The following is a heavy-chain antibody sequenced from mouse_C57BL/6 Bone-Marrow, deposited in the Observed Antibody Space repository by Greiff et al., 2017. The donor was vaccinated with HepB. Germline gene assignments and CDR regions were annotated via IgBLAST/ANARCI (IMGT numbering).Heavy chain of an antibody. CDR2: IYPGGGYT. J-gene: IGHJ1*03. CDR1: GYTFTNYW. Sequence: VQVVESGAELVRPGTSVKMSCKASGYTFTNYWIGWAKQRPGHGLEWIGDIYPGGGYTNYNEKFKGKATLTADKSSSTAYMQFSSLTSEDSAIYYCARERNYGSSYGYFDVWGTGTTVTVSS. V-gene: IGHV1-63*01. CDR3: ARERNYGSSYGYFDV. D-gene: IGHD1-1*01.